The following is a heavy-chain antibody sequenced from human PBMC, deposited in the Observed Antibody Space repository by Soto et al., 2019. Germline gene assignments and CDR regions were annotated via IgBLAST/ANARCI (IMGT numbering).Heavy chain of an antibody. CDR3: ARGGGITMIVVDETDAFDI. CDR2: ISAYNGNT. J-gene: IGHJ3*02. V-gene: IGHV1-18*01. Sequence: QVQLVQSGAEVKKPGAPVKVSCKASGYTFTSYGISWVRQAPGQGLEWMGWISAYNGNTNYAQKLQGRVTMTTDTSTSTAYMELRSLRSDDTAVYYCARGGGITMIVVDETDAFDIWGQGTMVTVSS. CDR1: GYTFTSYG. D-gene: IGHD3-22*01.